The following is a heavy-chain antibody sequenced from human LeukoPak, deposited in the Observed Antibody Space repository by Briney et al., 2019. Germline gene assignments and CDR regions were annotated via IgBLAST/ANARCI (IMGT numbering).Heavy chain of an antibody. V-gene: IGHV4-30-2*01. CDR1: GGSISSGGYS. CDR3: ARALAARHAFDI. D-gene: IGHD6-13*01. J-gene: IGHJ3*02. CDR2: IYHSGST. Sequence: KPSETLSLTCAVSGGSISSGGYSWSWIRQPPGKGLEWIGYIYHSGSTYNNPSLKSRVTISVDRSKNQFSLKLSSVTAADTAVYYCARALAARHAFDIWGQGTMVTVSS.